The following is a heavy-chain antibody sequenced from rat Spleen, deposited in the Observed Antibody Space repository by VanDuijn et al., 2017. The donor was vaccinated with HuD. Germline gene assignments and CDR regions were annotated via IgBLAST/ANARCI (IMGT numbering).Heavy chain of an antibody. D-gene: IGHD1-4*01. J-gene: IGHJ3*01. CDR3: TAHGNRVSRFAY. V-gene: IGHV5-25*01. CDR1: GITFNNFW. Sequence: EVQLVESGGGLVQPGRSLKLSCVASGITFNNFWMSWVRQAPTKGLEWVASISTGGGNTYYRDSVKGRFTISRDNAKSTLYLQMDSLRSEDTATYYCTAHGNRVSRFAYWGQGTLVTVSS. CDR2: ISTGGGNT.